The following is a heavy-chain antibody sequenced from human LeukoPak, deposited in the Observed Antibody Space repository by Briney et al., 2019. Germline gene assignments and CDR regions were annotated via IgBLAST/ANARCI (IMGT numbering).Heavy chain of an antibody. J-gene: IGHJ4*02. D-gene: IGHD3-10*01. V-gene: IGHV4-30-4*01. Sequence: PSQTLSLTCTVSGGSISSGDYYWSWIRQPPGKGLEWIGYIYYSGSTYYNPSLKSRVTISVDTSKNQFSLKLSSVTAADTAVYYCARVVYGSGSEDYWGQGTLVTVSS. CDR2: IYYSGST. CDR3: ARVVYGSGSEDY. CDR1: GGSISSGDYY.